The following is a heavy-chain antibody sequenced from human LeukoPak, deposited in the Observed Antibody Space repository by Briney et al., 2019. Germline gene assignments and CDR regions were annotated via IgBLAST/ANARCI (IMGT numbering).Heavy chain of an antibody. V-gene: IGHV1-69*13. CDR1: GGTFSSYA. D-gene: IGHD3-3*01. CDR3: ARLTIFGVYHYYGMDV. Sequence: ASVKVSCKASGGTFSSYAISWVRQAPGQGLEWMGGIIPIFGTANHAQKFQGRVTITADESTSTAYMELSSLRSEDTAVYYCARLTIFGVYHYYGMDVWGQGTTVTVSS. CDR2: IIPIFGTA. J-gene: IGHJ6*02.